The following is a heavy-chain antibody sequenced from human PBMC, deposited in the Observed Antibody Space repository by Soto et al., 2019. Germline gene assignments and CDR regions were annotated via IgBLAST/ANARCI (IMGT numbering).Heavy chain of an antibody. CDR2: INHSGST. Sequence: PXETLSLTCAVYGGSFSGYYWSWIRQPPGKGLEWIGEINHSGSTNYNPSLKSRVTISVDTSKNQFSLKLSSVTAADTAVYYCARQSTDSSGYYSAAFDIWGQGTMVTVSS. D-gene: IGHD3-22*01. CDR3: ARQSTDSSGYYSAAFDI. V-gene: IGHV4-34*01. CDR1: GGSFSGYY. J-gene: IGHJ3*02.